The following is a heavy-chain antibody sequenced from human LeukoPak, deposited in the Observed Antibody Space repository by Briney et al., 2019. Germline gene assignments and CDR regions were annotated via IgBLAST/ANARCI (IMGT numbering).Heavy chain of an antibody. CDR2: INHSGST. D-gene: IGHD3-22*01. V-gene: IGHV4-34*01. Sequence: SEPLSLTCAVYGGSFNNYYWSWIRQPPGKGLEWIGEINHSGSTNYNPSPKSRLTISVDTPKNQFSLKLSSVTAADTAVYYCARGTYYFDTSAHETDDYWGQGTLVTVSS. CDR1: GGSFNNYY. CDR3: ARGTYYFDTSAHETDDY. J-gene: IGHJ4*02.